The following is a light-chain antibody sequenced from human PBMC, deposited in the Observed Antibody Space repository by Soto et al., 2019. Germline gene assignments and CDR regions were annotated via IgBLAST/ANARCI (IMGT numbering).Light chain of an antibody. Sequence: DIQMTQSPSSLSASVGDRVNITCRANEDIQNYLNWYPQTPGKAPRLLIYDAASLETGVPSRFSGSGTGTDFTFAINSLQPEDIGTYYCQQANDLPFTFGPGTKV. CDR3: QQANDLPFT. V-gene: IGKV1-33*01. CDR1: EDIQNY. CDR2: DAA. J-gene: IGKJ3*01.